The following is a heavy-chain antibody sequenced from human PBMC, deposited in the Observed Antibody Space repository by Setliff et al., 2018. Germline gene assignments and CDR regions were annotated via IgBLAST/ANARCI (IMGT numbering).Heavy chain of an antibody. CDR3: AKGGTYRYFDF. CDR2: VYHSGTA. Sequence: PSETLSLTCTVSGGPFSGASIWSWIRQPPGKGLEFIGYVYHSGTAKYDPSLESRAIMSVDASTNEISLKLKSVTAADTAVYYCAKGGTYRYFDFWGQGALVTVSS. CDR1: GGPFSGAS. J-gene: IGHJ4*02. D-gene: IGHD1-1*01. V-gene: IGHV4-59*01.